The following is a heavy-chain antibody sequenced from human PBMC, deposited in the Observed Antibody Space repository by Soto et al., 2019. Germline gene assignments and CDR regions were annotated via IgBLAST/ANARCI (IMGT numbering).Heavy chain of an antibody. CDR2: IDTSGSST. D-gene: IGHD6-13*01. CDR3: AKDSWYFDL. CDR1: GFIFTNFW. V-gene: IGHV3-74*01. J-gene: IGHJ4*02. Sequence: MRLSCEASGFIFTNFWMHWVRQVPGKGLVWVSRIDTSGSSTSYADSVKGRFTISRDNAKNTVSLQMNSLRAEDTGVYYCAKDSWYFDLWSQGSLVTVSS.